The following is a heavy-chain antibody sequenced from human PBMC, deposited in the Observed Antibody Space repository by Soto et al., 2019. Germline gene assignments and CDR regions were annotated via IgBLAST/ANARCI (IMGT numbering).Heavy chain of an antibody. Sequence: GGSLRLACAASGFTFSSYSMNWVRQAPGKGLEWVSYISSSSSTIYYADSVKGRFTISRDNSKNTLYLQMNSLRAEDTAVYYCAKDRGVVVVAATHYYYGMDVWGQGTTVTVSS. CDR2: ISSSSSTI. J-gene: IGHJ6*02. V-gene: IGHV3-48*01. CDR3: AKDRGVVVVAATHYYYGMDV. D-gene: IGHD2-15*01. CDR1: GFTFSSYS.